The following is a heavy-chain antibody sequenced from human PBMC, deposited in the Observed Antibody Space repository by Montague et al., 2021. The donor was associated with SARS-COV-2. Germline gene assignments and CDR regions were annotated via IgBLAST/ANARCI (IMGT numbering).Heavy chain of an antibody. CDR1: GGSISSSSYY. CDR3: ARIRIGVWGSYRYFGY. Sequence: SETLSLTCTVSGGSISSSSYYWGWIRQPPGKGLEWIGSIYYSGSTYYNPSLKSRVTISVDTSKNQFSLKLSSVTAADTAVYYCARIRIGVWGSYRYFGYWGQGTLVTVSS. V-gene: IGHV4-39*01. J-gene: IGHJ4*02. D-gene: IGHD3-16*02. CDR2: IYYSGST.